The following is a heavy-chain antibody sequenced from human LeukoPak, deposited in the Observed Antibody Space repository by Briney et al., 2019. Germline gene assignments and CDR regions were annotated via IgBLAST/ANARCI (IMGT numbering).Heavy chain of an antibody. Sequence: GGSLRLSCAASGFTFDDYGMSWVRQAPGKGLEWVSVIYSGGSTYYADSVKGRFTISRDNSKNTLYLQMNSLRAEDTAVYYCARDRHGDYDLWGQGTLVTVSS. J-gene: IGHJ4*02. V-gene: IGHV3-53*01. D-gene: IGHD4-17*01. CDR1: GFTFDDYG. CDR3: ARDRHGDYDL. CDR2: IYSGGST.